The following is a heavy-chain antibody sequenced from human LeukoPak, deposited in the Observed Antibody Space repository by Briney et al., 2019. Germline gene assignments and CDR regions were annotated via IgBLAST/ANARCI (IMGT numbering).Heavy chain of an antibody. Sequence: GESLKISCKGSGYNFTSYWIGGGRQLPGKGREGMGIIYPGDSDTRYSPSFQGQATISADKSISTAYLQWSSLKASDTAMYYRARRRAEGYFQHWGQGTLVTVSS. V-gene: IGHV5-51*01. CDR2: IYPGDSDT. J-gene: IGHJ1*01. CDR1: GYNFTSYW. CDR3: ARRRAEGYFQH.